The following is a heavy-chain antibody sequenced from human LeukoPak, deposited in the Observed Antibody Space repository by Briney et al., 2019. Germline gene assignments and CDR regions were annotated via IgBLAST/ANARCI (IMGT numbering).Heavy chain of an antibody. V-gene: IGHV3-30*02. CDR3: AKAPGSGNEVYYYYYMDV. D-gene: IGHD3-10*01. CDR2: IRNDESNK. J-gene: IGHJ6*03. Sequence: GGSLRLSCAASGFTFSSYAMHWVRQAPGKGLEWVAFIRNDESNKYYADSVKGRFTISRDNSKNTLYLQMNSLRAEDTAVYYCAKAPGSGNEVYYYYYMDVWGKGTTVTVSS. CDR1: GFTFSSYA.